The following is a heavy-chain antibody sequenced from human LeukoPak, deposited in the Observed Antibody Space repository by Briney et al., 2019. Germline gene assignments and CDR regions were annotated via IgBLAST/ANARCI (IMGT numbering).Heavy chain of an antibody. D-gene: IGHD4/OR15-4a*01. J-gene: IGHJ3*02. CDR1: GFTFSSYS. Sequence: GGSLRLSCAASGFTFSSYSMNWVRQAPGKGLEWVSSISSSSSFIFYADSVKGRFTISRDNAKNSLYLQMNSLRAEDTAVYYCAKDRNCFRCYGDGFYIWGQRAKVT. V-gene: IGHV3-21*01. CDR2: ISSSSSFI. CDR3: AKDRNCFRCYGDGFYI.